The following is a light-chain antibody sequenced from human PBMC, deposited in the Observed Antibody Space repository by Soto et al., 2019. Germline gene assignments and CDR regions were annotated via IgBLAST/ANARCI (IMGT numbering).Light chain of an antibody. CDR2: GNN. CDR3: QSYDSSLTNAV. V-gene: IGLV1-40*01. CDR1: SSNIGAGYD. J-gene: IGLJ2*01. Sequence: QPVLTQPPSVSGAPGQTITLSCTGTSSNIGAGYDVHRYQQLPGRAPKLLVSGNNNRPSGVPDRFSGSKSGTSVSLAITGVRGEDEADYHCQSYDSSLTNAVFGGGTKVTVL.